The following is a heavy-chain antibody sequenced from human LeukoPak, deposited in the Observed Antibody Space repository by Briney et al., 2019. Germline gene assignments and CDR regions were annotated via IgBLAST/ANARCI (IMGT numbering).Heavy chain of an antibody. CDR3: ARDYAVAGTPLYAFDY. D-gene: IGHD6-19*01. Sequence: GGSLRLSCAASGFTFSDYSMNWVRQAPGKGLEWVSYIDGSGDTIYYADSVKGRFTISRDNAKNSLYLQMNSLRAEDTAVYYCARDYAVAGTPLYAFDYWGQGTLVTVSS. V-gene: IGHV3-48*01. CDR1: GFTFSDYS. CDR2: IDGSGDTI. J-gene: IGHJ4*02.